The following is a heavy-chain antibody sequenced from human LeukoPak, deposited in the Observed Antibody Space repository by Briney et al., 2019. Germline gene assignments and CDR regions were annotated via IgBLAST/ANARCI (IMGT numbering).Heavy chain of an antibody. J-gene: IGHJ5*02. CDR3: ARGSSSSS. CDR2: IYSSGST. D-gene: IGHD6-6*01. CDR1: GGSISSGSYY. Sequence: SETLSLTCTVSGGSISSGSYYWSWIRQPAGKGLEWIGRIYSSGSTNYNPSLKSRVTISLDTSKNQFSLKLSSVTAADTAVYYCARGSSSSSWGQGTLVTVSS. V-gene: IGHV4-61*02.